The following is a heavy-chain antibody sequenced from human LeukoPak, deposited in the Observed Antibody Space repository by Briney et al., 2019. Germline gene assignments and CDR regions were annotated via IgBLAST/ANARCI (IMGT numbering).Heavy chain of an antibody. CDR1: GFTFDDYA. CDR2: ISWNSGSI. D-gene: IGHD6-13*01. V-gene: IGHV3-9*01. J-gene: IGHJ4*02. Sequence: GRSLGLSCAASGFTFDDYAMHWVRQAPGKGLEWVSGISWNSGSIGYADSVKGRFTISRDNAKNSLYLQMNSLRAEDTALYYCAKDSYSSSWSTLDYWGQGTLVTVSS. CDR3: AKDSYSSSWSTLDY.